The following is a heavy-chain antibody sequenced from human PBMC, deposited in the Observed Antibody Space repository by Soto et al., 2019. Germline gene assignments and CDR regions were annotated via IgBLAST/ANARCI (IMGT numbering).Heavy chain of an antibody. Sequence: QMQLQESGPGLVKPSETLSLSCSVSGASINNDAYYWGWIRQPPGQRPQWIANVDYGGLTFYKPSLKSRVTISVGPSGDRVSLKMTSVTAADTAIYYCVSFRREDYNSYFDYWGPGTLVTVSS. J-gene: IGHJ4*02. CDR2: VDYGGLT. CDR3: VSFRREDYNSYFDY. D-gene: IGHD4-4*01. V-gene: IGHV4-39*01. CDR1: GASINNDAYY.